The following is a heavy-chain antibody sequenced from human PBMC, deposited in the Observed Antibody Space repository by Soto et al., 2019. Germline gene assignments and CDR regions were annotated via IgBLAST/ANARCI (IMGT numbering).Heavy chain of an antibody. CDR3: ARWAVAYCSGTSCYAGLNWFDP. CDR2: IYWDDDK. D-gene: IGHD2-2*01. J-gene: IGHJ5*02. Sequence: QITLKESGPTLVKPTQTLTLTCTFSGFSLSTSGVGVGWIRQPPGKALEWLAFIYWDDDKRYSPSLKSRLTITKDTSKNQVVLTMTNMDPVDTATYYCARWAVAYCSGTSCYAGLNWFDPWGQGTLVTVSS. CDR1: GFSLSTSGVG. V-gene: IGHV2-5*02.